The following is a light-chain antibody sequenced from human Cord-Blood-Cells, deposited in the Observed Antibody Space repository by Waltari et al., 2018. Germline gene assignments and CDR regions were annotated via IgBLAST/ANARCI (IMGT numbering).Light chain of an antibody. CDR2: EGS. Sequence: QSALTQPASVSGSPGQSITISCTGTSSDVGSYNLVSWYQQHPGKAPKLMIYEGSKRPLGVSNRFSGSKSGNTASLTISGLQAEDEADYYCCSYAGSFYVFGTGTKVTVL. CDR3: CSYAGSFYV. V-gene: IGLV2-23*01. J-gene: IGLJ1*01. CDR1: SSDVGSYNL.